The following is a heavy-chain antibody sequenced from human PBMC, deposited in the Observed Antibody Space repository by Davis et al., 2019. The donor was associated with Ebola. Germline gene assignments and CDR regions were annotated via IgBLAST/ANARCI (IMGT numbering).Heavy chain of an antibody. Sequence: ASVKVSCKASGYTFTSYYMHWVRQAPGQGLEWMGIINPSGGSTNYAQKFQGRVTITADKSTSTAYMELSSLRSEDTAVYYCARVGYSSGLRQRGYYYYGMDVWGQGTTVTVSS. CDR1: GYTFTSYY. J-gene: IGHJ6*02. CDR3: ARVGYSSGLRQRGYYYYGMDV. D-gene: IGHD6-19*01. V-gene: IGHV1-46*01. CDR2: INPSGGST.